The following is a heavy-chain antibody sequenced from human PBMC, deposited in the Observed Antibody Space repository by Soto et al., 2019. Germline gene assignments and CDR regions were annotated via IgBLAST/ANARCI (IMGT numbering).Heavy chain of an antibody. D-gene: IGHD5-12*01. V-gene: IGHV3-33*03. J-gene: IGHJ4*02. CDR2: IWNDGSSR. CDR3: AGPDIAAATGAPLDC. Sequence: QVQLVESGGGVVQPGRSLRLSCEASGFTFSNYGMHWVRQAPGKGLEWVAVIWNDGSSRYYADSVKGRFTISRDNAKKAFLLQMSHLVAEDTAVYYCAGPDIAAATGAPLDCWGQGTLVTVSS. CDR1: GFTFSNYG.